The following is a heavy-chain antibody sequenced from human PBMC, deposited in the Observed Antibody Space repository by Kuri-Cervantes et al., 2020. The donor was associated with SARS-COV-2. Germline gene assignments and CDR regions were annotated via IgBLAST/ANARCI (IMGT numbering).Heavy chain of an antibody. D-gene: IGHD3-16*01. CDR1: GFTFSSYW. V-gene: IGHV3-74*01. J-gene: IGHJ2*01. CDR2: INSDGSST. CDR3: ARSKPGGWYFDL. Sequence: GESLKISCAASGFTFSSYWMHWVCQAPGKGLVWVSRINSDGSSTSYADSVKGRFTISRDNAKNSLYLQMNSLRAEDTAVYYCARSKPGGWYFDLWDRGTLVTVSS.